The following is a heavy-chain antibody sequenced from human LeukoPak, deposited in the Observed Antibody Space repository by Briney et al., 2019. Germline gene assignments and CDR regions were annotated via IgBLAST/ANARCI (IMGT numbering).Heavy chain of an antibody. CDR2: INHSGST. V-gene: IGHV4-34*01. Sequence: MPSETVSLTCAVYGGYFSGYYWSWLRQPPGKGLEGIGEINHSGSTNYNPSLKSRVTISVDTSNNQFSLKLSSVTAADTTVYYCARQNFYRYCRSTSCYRPYYYYYMDVWGKGTTVTISS. D-gene: IGHD2-2*01. J-gene: IGHJ6*03. CDR1: GGYFSGYY. CDR3: ARQNFYRYCRSTSCYRPYYYYYMDV.